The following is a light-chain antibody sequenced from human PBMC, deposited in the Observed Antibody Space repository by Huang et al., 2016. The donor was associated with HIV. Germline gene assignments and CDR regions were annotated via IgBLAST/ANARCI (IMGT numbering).Light chain of an antibody. CDR1: QSLLYRSNNKNY. J-gene: IGKJ3*01. CDR2: WAS. Sequence: DIVMTQSPDSLAVSLGERAAINCKSSQSLLYRSNNKNYLAWYQPKPGQPPTLLIYWASTRESGVPDRFSGSGSGTDFTLTISSLQAADVAVYYCQQYYNTPFTFGPGTKVDIK. V-gene: IGKV4-1*01. CDR3: QQYYNTPFT.